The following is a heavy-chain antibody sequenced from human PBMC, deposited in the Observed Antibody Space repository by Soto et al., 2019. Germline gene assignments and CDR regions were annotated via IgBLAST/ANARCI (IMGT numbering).Heavy chain of an antibody. CDR3: ARGGFLEWFSDAFDI. CDR2: IIPIFGTA. Sequence: SVKVSCKASGGTFSSYAISWVRQAPGQGLEWMGGIIPIFGTANYAQKFQGRVTITADKSTSTAYMELSSLRSEDTAVYYCARGGFLEWFSDAFDIWGQGTMVTVSS. D-gene: IGHD3-3*01. CDR1: GGTFSSYA. V-gene: IGHV1-69*06. J-gene: IGHJ3*02.